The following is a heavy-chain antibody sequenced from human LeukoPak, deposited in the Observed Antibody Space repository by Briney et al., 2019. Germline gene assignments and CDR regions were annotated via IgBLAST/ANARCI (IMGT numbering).Heavy chain of an antibody. D-gene: IGHD2-15*01. CDR2: ISYDGSNK. V-gene: IGHV3-30*18. CDR3: PKLDCSGGSCHARGEDY. Sequence: GRSLRLSCAASGFTFSSYGMHWVRQAPGKGLEWVAVISYDGSNKYYADSVKGRFTISRDNSKNTLYLQMNSLRAEDTAVYYCPKLDCSGGSCHARGEDYWGQGTLVTVSS. J-gene: IGHJ4*02. CDR1: GFTFSSYG.